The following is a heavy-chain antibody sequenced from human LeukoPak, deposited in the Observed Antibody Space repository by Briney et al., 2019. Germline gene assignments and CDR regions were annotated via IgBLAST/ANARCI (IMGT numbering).Heavy chain of an antibody. D-gene: IGHD3-22*01. CDR1: GFTFSDYY. CDR2: ISSSGSTI. J-gene: IGHJ4*02. V-gene: IGHV3-11*01. CDR3: ARYYYDSSGCYYFDY. Sequence: GGSLRLSCAASGFTFSDYYMSWIRQAPGKGLEWVSYISSSGSTIYYADSVKGRFTISRDNAKNSLYLQMNSLRAEDTAVYYCARYYYDSSGCYYFDYWGQGTLVTVSS.